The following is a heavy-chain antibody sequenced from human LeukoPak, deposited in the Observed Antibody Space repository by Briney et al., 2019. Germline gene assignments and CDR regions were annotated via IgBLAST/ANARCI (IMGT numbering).Heavy chain of an antibody. V-gene: IGHV3-74*01. CDR2: IISDGSSA. J-gene: IGHJ4*02. CDR1: GFTFSSYW. Sequence: PGGSLRLSCVASGFTFSSYWMHWVRQGPGKGLVWVSRIISDGSSATYADSVKGRFTVPRDNAKNTMYLQMNSLRAEDTAVYYCVRDSYYQPDYWGQGTLVTVSS. CDR3: VRDSYYQPDY. D-gene: IGHD3-10*01.